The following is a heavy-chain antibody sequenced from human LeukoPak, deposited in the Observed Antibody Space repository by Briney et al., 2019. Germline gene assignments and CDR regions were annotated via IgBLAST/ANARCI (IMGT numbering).Heavy chain of an antibody. V-gene: IGHV3-30*03. CDR3: AARESFDY. CDR2: ISYDGSNK. J-gene: IGHJ4*02. Sequence: GGSLRLSCAASGFTFSSYGMHWVRQAPGKGLEWVAVISYDGSNKYYADSVKGRFTISRDNSKNTLYLQMNSLRAEDTAVYYCAARESFDYWGQGTLVTVSS. D-gene: IGHD3-10*01. CDR1: GFTFSSYG.